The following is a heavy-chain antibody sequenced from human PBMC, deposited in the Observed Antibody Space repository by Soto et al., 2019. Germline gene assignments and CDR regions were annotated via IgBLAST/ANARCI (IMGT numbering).Heavy chain of an antibody. CDR1: GFTFSSYA. D-gene: IGHD3-22*01. Sequence: VGSLRLSCAASGFTFSSYAMSWVRQAPGKGLEWVSAISGSGGSTYYADSVKGRSTISRDNSKNTLYLQMNSLRAEDTAVYYCAKGGGGYYLYDYWGQGTLVTVSS. J-gene: IGHJ4*02. CDR3: AKGGGGYYLYDY. CDR2: ISGSGGST. V-gene: IGHV3-23*01.